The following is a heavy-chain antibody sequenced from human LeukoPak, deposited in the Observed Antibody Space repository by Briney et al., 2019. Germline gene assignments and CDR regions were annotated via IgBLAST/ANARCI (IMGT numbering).Heavy chain of an antibody. J-gene: IGHJ5*02. CDR3: ARGGYCSGSSCYSEYNWFDP. V-gene: IGHV1-8*01. CDR2: MNPNSGNT. CDR1: GYTFTSYD. Sequence: GASVKVSCKASGYTFTSYDINWVRQATGQGLEWMGWMNPNSGNTGYAQKFQGRVTMSRNTSISTAYMELSSLRSEDTAVYYCARGGYCSGSSCYSEYNWFDPWGQGTLVTVSS. D-gene: IGHD2-15*01.